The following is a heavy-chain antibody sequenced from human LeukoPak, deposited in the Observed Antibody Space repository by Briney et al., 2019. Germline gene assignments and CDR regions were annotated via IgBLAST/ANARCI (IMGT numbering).Heavy chain of an antibody. V-gene: IGHV4-39*01. CDR2: IYSSGNT. CDR1: GGSISSSSYY. CDR3: ARQGITATGKLDY. J-gene: IGHJ4*02. Sequence: SETLSLTCTVCGGSISSSSYYWGWIRQPPGKGLEWIGSIYSSGNTYYNPSLKSRVTISVDTSNNQFSLKLNSVTAADTAVYYCARQGITATGKLDYWGQGTLVTLSS. D-gene: IGHD6-13*01.